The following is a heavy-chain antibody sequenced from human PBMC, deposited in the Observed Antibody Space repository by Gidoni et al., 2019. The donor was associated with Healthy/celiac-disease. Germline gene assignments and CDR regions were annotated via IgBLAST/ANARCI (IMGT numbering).Heavy chain of an antibody. CDR3: ASGGLSSGWGFFDY. CDR2: IYHSGST. CDR1: GYSISSGYY. J-gene: IGHJ4*02. D-gene: IGHD6-19*01. V-gene: IGHV4-38-2*02. Sequence: QVQLQESGPGLVKPSETLSLTCTVSGYSISSGYYWGWIRQPPGKGLEWIGSIYHSGSTYYNPSLKSRVTISVDTSKNQFSLKLSSVTAADTAVYYCASGGLSSGWGFFDYWGQGTLVTVSS.